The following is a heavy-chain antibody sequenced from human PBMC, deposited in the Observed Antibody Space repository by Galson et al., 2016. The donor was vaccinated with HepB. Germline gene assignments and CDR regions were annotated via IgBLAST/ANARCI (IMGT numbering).Heavy chain of an antibody. D-gene: IGHD5-12*01. CDR1: GYTFTSFG. V-gene: IGHV1-18*04. CDR2: ISAYNGNT. Sequence: SVKVSCKASGYTFTSFGISWVRQAPGQGLEWMGWISAYNGNTNYAQKLQGRVTMTTDTSTSTAYMELRSLGSDDTAVYYCARDSYSAYDSGYFDYWGQGTLVTVSS. J-gene: IGHJ4*02. CDR3: ARDSYSAYDSGYFDY.